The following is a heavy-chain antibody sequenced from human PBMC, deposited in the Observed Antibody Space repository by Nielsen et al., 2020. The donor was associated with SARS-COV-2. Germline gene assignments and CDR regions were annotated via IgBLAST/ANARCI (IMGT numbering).Heavy chain of an antibody. Sequence: ASVKVSCKASGYIFTNYAMHWVRQAPGQGLEWMGWINPNSGGTNYAQKFQGWVTMTRDTSISTAYMELSRLRSDDTAVYYCARERVPGYSYGYDYYYYYMDVWGKGTTVTVSS. CDR1: GYIFTNYA. CDR3: ARERVPGYSYGYDYYYYYMDV. V-gene: IGHV1-2*04. D-gene: IGHD5-18*01. J-gene: IGHJ6*03. CDR2: INPNSGGT.